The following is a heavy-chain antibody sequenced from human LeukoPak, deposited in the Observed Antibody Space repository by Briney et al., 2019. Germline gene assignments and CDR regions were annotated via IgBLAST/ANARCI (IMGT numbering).Heavy chain of an antibody. CDR3: AKDVWWSVS. CDR1: GFTFSNHA. J-gene: IGHJ5*02. V-gene: IGHV3-23*01. CDR2: ISADAVDT. Sequence: GGSLRFSCVASGFTFSNHAMTWVRQAPGKGLEWVSAISADAVDTFYAPSVKGRFTISRDNSKNTLYLQINSLRAEDTAMYYCAKDVWWSVSWGQGTLVTVSS. D-gene: IGHD2-8*02.